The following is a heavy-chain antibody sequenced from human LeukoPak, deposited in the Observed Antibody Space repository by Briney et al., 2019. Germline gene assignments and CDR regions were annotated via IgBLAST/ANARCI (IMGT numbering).Heavy chain of an antibody. Sequence: GGSLRLSCAASGFTFSSYWMYWVRQVPGKGLVWVSRINSDGSSTSYVDSVKGRFTISRDNAKKTLYLQMNSLRADDTAVYYCARRAAYCGGDCLYYFDYWGQGTLVTVSS. J-gene: IGHJ4*02. CDR1: GFTFSSYW. V-gene: IGHV3-74*01. CDR2: INSDGSST. CDR3: ARRAAYCGGDCLYYFDY. D-gene: IGHD2-21*02.